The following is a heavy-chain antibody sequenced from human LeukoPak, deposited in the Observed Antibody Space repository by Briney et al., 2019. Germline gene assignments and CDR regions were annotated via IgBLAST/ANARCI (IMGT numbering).Heavy chain of an antibody. Sequence: GGSLRLSCAASGFTFSSYGMSWVRQAPGKGLEWVSAISGSGGSTYYADSVKGRFTISRDNSKNTLYLQMNSLRAEDTAVYSCAKMDSGYDFSLLRTHMDVWGKGTTVTVSS. V-gene: IGHV3-23*01. J-gene: IGHJ6*03. CDR2: ISGSGGST. CDR1: GFTFSSYG. D-gene: IGHD5-12*01. CDR3: AKMDSGYDFSLLRTHMDV.